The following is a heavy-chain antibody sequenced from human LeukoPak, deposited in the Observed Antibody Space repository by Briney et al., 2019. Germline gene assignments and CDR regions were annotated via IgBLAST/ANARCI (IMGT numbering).Heavy chain of an antibody. V-gene: IGHV4-61*01. CDR3: ARGRIYDILTGYYKRGAFDI. J-gene: IGHJ3*02. Sequence: PSETLSLTCTVSGGSVSSGSYYWSWIRQPPGKGLEWIGYIYYSGSTNYNPSLKSRVTISVDTSKNQFSLKLSSVTAADTAVYYCARGRIYDILTGYYKRGAFDIWGQGTMVTVSS. D-gene: IGHD3-9*01. CDR2: IYYSGST. CDR1: GGSVSSGSYY.